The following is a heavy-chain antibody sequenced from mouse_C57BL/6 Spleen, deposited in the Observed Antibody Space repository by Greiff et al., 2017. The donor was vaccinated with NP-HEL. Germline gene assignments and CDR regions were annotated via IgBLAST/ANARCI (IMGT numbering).Heavy chain of an antibody. CDR2: INPGSGNT. CDR1: GYTFTDYY. D-gene: IGHD6-1*01. J-gene: IGHJ2*01. V-gene: IGHV1-84*01. CDR3: ARSSLYYFDY. Sequence: QVQLQQSGPELVKPGASVKISCKASGYTFTDYYIHWVKQRPGQGLEWIGWINPGSGNTKYNEKFKGKATLTVDTSSSTAYMQLSSLTSEDSAVYFCARSSLYYFDYWGQGTTLTVSS.